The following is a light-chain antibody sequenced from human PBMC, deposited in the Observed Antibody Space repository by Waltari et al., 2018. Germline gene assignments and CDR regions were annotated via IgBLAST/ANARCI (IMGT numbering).Light chain of an antibody. Sequence: QSVLTQPPSASGTPGQRVTISCSGSSSNLGSNTVTWYQQLPGTAPKLLIYSNNQRPSGVPDRFSGSKSGTSASLAISGLQSKDEADYYCAAWDDSLNGLYVFGTGTKVTVL. J-gene: IGLJ1*01. CDR2: SNN. CDR3: AAWDDSLNGLYV. CDR1: SSNLGSNT. V-gene: IGLV1-44*01.